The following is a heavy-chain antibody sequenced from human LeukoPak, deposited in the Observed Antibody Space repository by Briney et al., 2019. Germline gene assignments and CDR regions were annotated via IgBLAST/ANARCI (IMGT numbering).Heavy chain of an antibody. J-gene: IGHJ4*02. CDR3: AKDPGASMIVVAITYFDY. D-gene: IGHD3-22*01. V-gene: IGHV3-23*01. Sequence: GGSLRLSCAASGFTFSSYAMSWVRQAPGKGLEWVSTISGSGISTYYADSVKGRFTISRDTSKNTLYLQMNSLRAEDTAVYYCAKDPGASMIVVAITYFDYWGQGTLVTVSS. CDR2: ISGSGIST. CDR1: GFTFSSYA.